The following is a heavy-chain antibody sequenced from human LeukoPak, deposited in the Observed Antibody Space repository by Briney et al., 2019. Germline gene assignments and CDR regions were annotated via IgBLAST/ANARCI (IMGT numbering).Heavy chain of an antibody. CDR3: AKGVSSWYLDY. CDR1: GFTFSSYA. V-gene: IGHV3-23*01. CDR2: ISGSGGST. D-gene: IGHD6-13*01. Sequence: GGSLRLSCAAPGFTFSSYAMSWVRQAPGKGLEWVSGISGSGGSTYYADSVKGRFTISRDNSKNTLHLQMNSLRADDTAVYYCAKGVSSWYLDYWGQGTLVTVSS. J-gene: IGHJ4*02.